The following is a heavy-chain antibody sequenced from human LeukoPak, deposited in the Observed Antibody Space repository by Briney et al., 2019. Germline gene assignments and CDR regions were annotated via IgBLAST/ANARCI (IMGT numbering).Heavy chain of an antibody. CDR2: IIPILGTA. D-gene: IGHD6-19*01. CDR1: GGTFISYA. Sequence: SVTVSCKASGGTFISYAISWVRQAPGQGLEWMGGIIPILGTANYAQKFQGRVTITADESTSTAYMELSSLRSEDTAVYYCARSTVGAVARFDYWGQGTLVTVSS. J-gene: IGHJ4*02. CDR3: ARSTVGAVARFDY. V-gene: IGHV1-69*01.